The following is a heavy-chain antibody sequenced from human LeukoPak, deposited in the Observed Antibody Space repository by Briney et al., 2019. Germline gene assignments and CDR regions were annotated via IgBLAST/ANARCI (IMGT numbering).Heavy chain of an antibody. Sequence: GGSLRLSCAASGFTFSNAWRSWVRQAPGKGQEWVGLIKSKNHGGTIDYAERVKGRFTISRDDSKNTLYLQMNSLKTEDTAVYYCTGFGEGYWGQGTPVTVSS. D-gene: IGHD3-10*01. CDR1: GFTFSNAW. J-gene: IGHJ4*02. CDR2: IKSKNHGGTI. CDR3: TGFGEGY. V-gene: IGHV3-15*01.